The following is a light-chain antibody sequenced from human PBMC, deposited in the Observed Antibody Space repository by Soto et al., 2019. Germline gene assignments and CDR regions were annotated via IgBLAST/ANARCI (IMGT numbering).Light chain of an antibody. J-gene: IGLJ2*01. Sequence: QSVLTQPPSVAGAPGQRVTISCTWSSSNIGACYDVHWYQQLPGTAPKLLIYGTSNRPSGVPDRFSGSKSGTAASLAITGLQAEDEADYYCQSYDSSPVVFGGGTKLT. V-gene: IGLV1-40*01. CDR3: QSYDSSPVV. CDR1: SSNIGACYD. CDR2: GTS.